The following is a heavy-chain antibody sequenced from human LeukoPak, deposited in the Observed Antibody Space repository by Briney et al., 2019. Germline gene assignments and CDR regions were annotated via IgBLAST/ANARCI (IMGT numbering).Heavy chain of an antibody. Sequence: GGSLRLSCAHSVDTFIAYWMSCVRQAPGKGLEWVANIKEDGSEKNYADSVKGRFTISRDNAKNSLYLQMNSLRAEDTAVYYCARGYTCGYWGQGTLVIVSS. CDR2: IKEDGSEK. CDR3: ARGYTCGY. CDR1: VDTFIAYW. V-gene: IGHV3-7*04. D-gene: IGHD5-18*01. J-gene: IGHJ4*02.